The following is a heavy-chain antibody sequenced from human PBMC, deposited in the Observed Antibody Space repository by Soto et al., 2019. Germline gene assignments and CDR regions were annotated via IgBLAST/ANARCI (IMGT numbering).Heavy chain of an antibody. CDR1: GDSVSSNSAG. Sequence: PSQTLSLTCVISGDSVSSNSAGWNWIRQSPSRGLEWLGRTYYRSKWFNEYAMSVKSRITINPDTSRNQISLQLNSVTPEDTAVYYCARDIDFGYWGRGTQVTVSS. CDR3: ARDIDFGY. J-gene: IGHJ4*01. CDR2: TYYRSKWFN. V-gene: IGHV6-1*01. D-gene: IGHD3-3*01.